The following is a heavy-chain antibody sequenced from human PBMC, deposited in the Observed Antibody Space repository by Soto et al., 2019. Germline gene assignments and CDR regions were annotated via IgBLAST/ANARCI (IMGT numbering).Heavy chain of an antibody. V-gene: IGHV3-7*01. Sequence: EVQLVESGGGLVQPGGSLRHSCTASGFTFSDSWMTGVRQAPGQGLEWVARIKPDESEKKYADSVKGRFSISRDNAKNSMYLQMDSLRGEDTAVYYCVRGGSNYASWGQGTLVTVSS. J-gene: IGHJ5*02. D-gene: IGHD4-4*01. CDR1: GFTFSDSW. CDR2: IKPDESEK. CDR3: VRGGSNYAS.